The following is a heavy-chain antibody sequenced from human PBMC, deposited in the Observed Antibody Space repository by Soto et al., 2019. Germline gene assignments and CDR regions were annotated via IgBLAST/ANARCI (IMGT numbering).Heavy chain of an antibody. CDR2: ISSSSSYI. V-gene: IGHV3-21*01. Sequence: GGSLRLSCAASGFTFSSYSMNWVRQAPGKGLEWVSSISSSSSYIYYADSVKGRFTITRDKDKNSLYLQMNSLRAEDTAVYYCARDPLYCSGGSCYPAAFDIWGQGTMVTVSS. J-gene: IGHJ3*02. CDR3: ARDPLYCSGGSCYPAAFDI. CDR1: GFTFSSYS. D-gene: IGHD2-15*01.